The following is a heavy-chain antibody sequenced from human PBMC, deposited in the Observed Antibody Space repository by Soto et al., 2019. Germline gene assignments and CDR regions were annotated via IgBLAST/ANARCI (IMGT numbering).Heavy chain of an antibody. J-gene: IGHJ3*01. CDR2: VNGDSGNT. V-gene: IGHV1-18*01. CDR1: GYTFSNYG. CDR3: ARGTGLNDGSDL. Sequence: QVHLVQSGGEVKKPGASVKISCHTSGYTFSNYGITWVRQAPGQGLDWVGWVNGDSGNTNYAQNMEGRVTMTTDASTATADIELRNLRSDDTATYYCARGTGLNDGSDLWGQGTVVSVAS.